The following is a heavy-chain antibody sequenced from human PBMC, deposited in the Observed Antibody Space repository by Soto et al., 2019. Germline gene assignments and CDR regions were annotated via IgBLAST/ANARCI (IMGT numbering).Heavy chain of an antibody. V-gene: IGHV3-23*01. CDR3: AKCTQMYWNDDAFHI. CDR1: GFTFSNYA. CDR2: ITAGGTT. D-gene: IGHD1-1*01. J-gene: IGHJ3*02. Sequence: GGSLRLSCAASGFTFSNYAMSWVRQAPGKGLEWVSHITAGGTTYYADSVKGRFTVSRDSSTNTLFLQMNSLRAEVTALYYCAKCTQMYWNDDAFHIWGQVTMVTVSS.